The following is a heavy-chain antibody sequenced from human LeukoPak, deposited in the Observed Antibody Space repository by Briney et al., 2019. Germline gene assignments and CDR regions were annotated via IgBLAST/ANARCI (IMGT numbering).Heavy chain of an antibody. V-gene: IGHV3-53*01. CDR2: IYSGGST. J-gene: IGHJ4*02. CDR3: AREPPQRVDILTGSTGY. CDR1: GFTVSNNY. Sequence: GGSLRLSCAASGFTVSNNYMSWVRQAPGKGLEWVSVIYSGGSTYYADSVKGRFTISRDNSKNTLYLQMNSLRAEDTAVYYCAREPPQRVDILTGSTGYWGQGTLVTVSS. D-gene: IGHD3-9*01.